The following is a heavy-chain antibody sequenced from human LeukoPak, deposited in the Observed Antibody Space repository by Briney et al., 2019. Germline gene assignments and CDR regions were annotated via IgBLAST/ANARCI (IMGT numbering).Heavy chain of an antibody. Sequence: SETLSLTCTVSGGSVSSNSFYWTWIRQPPGKGLEWIGYIYYSGNSNYNPSLKSRVTISVDTSKNQFSLKLSSVTAADTAVYYCARDRGLRYFDWFPYYYGMDVWGQGTTVTVSS. V-gene: IGHV4-61*01. CDR2: IYYSGNS. CDR1: GGSVSSNSFY. CDR3: ARDRGLRYFDWFPYYYGMDV. J-gene: IGHJ6*02. D-gene: IGHD3-9*01.